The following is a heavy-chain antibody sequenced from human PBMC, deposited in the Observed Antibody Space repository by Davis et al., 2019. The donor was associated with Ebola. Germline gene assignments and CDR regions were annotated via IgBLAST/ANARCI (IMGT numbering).Heavy chain of an antibody. D-gene: IGHD3-22*01. CDR1: GFTFSSYA. V-gene: IGHV3-30-3*01. CDR2: ILYDGSNK. J-gene: IGHJ4*02. CDR3: ARGAPYYDSSGYWGDY. Sequence: GGSLRLSCAASGFTFSSYAMHWVRQAPGKGLEWVAVILYDGSNKYYADSVKGRFTISRDNSKNTLYLQMNSLRAEDTAVYYCARGAPYYDSSGYWGDYWGQGTLVTVSS.